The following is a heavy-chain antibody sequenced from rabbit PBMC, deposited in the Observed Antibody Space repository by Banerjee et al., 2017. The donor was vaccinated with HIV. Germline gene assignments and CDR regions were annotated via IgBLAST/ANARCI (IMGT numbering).Heavy chain of an antibody. Sequence: QEQLKETGGGLVQPGGSLTLSCKASGFDFSSYWMGWVRQAPGKGLEYIGYIDVYGSTYYASWAKGRFTISKTSSTTVTLQMTSLTAADTATYFCARGGYDENYFNLWGQGTLVTVS. CDR2: IDVYGST. CDR3: ARGGYDENYFNL. V-gene: IGHV1S45*01. J-gene: IGHJ4*01. CDR1: GFDFSSYW. D-gene: IGHD2-1*01.